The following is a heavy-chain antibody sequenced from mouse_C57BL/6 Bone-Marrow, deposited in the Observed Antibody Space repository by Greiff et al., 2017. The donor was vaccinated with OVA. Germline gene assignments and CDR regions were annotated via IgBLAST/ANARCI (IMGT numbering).Heavy chain of an antibody. Sequence: GGGLVQPKGSLKLSCAASGFSFNTYAMNWVRQAPGKGLEWVARIRSKSNNYATYYADSVKDRFTISRDDSESMLYLQMNNLKTEATAMYYCVGPAWFAYWGQGTLVTVSA. CDR1: GFSFNTYA. CDR3: VGPAWFAY. J-gene: IGHJ3*01. CDR2: IRSKSNNYAT. V-gene: IGHV10-1*01.